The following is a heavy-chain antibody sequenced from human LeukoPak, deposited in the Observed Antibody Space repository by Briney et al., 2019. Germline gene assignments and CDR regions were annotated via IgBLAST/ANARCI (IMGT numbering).Heavy chain of an antibody. Sequence: ALVKVSCKASGGTFSSYAISWVRQAPGQGLEWMGGIIPIFGTANYAQKFQGRVTITTDESTSTAYMELSSLRSEDTAVYYCARATSGSYGSDYYYMDVWGKGTTVTVSS. J-gene: IGHJ6*03. CDR3: ARATSGSYGSDYYYMDV. CDR1: GGTFSSYA. CDR2: IIPIFGTA. V-gene: IGHV1-69*05. D-gene: IGHD1-26*01.